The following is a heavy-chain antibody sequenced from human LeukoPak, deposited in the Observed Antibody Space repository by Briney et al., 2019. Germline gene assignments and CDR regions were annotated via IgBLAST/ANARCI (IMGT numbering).Heavy chain of an antibody. CDR1: GYTFINFA. J-gene: IGHJ4*02. D-gene: IGHD6-13*01. V-gene: IGHV1-3*01. CDR3: ARVGSRYSSSWSTFDY. Sequence: ASVKVSCKASGYTFINFAINWGRQAPGQRPEWMGWINAGNGNTKYSQKFQGRVTITRDTSASTAYMELSSLRSEDTAVYYCARVGSRYSSSWSTFDYWGQGTLVTVSS. CDR2: INAGNGNT.